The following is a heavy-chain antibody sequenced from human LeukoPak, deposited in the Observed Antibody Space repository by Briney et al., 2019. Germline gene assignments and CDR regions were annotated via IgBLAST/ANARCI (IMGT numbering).Heavy chain of an antibody. J-gene: IGHJ3*02. CDR2: IGGDRDSGYI. CDR1: GFSFGNYN. D-gene: IGHD3-16*01. Sequence: GGSLRLSCAASGFSFGNYNMNWVRQTPGKGLEWVSFIGGDRDSGYIYYADSVKGRFTISRDNARNSLYLQMNSLRVEDTAVYYCAECAESYGNDAFDMWGPGTMVTVSS. V-gene: IGHV3-21*04. CDR3: AECAESYGNDAFDM.